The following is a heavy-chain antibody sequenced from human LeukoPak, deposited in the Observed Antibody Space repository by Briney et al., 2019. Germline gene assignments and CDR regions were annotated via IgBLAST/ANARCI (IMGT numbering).Heavy chain of an antibody. CDR2: IYYSGST. CDR1: GGSISSYY. CDR3: ARRRYDFWSGYSTDAFDI. D-gene: IGHD3-3*01. J-gene: IGHJ3*02. Sequence: SETLSLTCTVSGGSISSYYWSWIRQPPGKGLEWIGYIYYSGSTNYNPSLKSRVTISVDTSKNQFSLKLSSATAADTAVYYCARRRYDFWSGYSTDAFDIWGRGTMVTVSS. V-gene: IGHV4-59*01.